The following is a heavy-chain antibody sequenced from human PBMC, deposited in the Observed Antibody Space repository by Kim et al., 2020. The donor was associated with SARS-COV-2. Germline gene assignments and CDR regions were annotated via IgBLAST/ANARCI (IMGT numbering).Heavy chain of an antibody. D-gene: IGHD6-6*01. J-gene: IGHJ3*02. CDR3: ARKSIAARPLAFDI. Sequence: ADSVKGRFTISRDDAKNSLYLQMNSLRAEDTAVYYCARKSIAARPLAFDIWGQGTMVTVSS. V-gene: IGHV3-11*06.